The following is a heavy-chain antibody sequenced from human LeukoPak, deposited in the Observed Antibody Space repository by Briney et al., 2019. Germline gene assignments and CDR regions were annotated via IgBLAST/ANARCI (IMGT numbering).Heavy chain of an antibody. Sequence: GGSLRLSCAASGFTFSSYVMIWVRQAPGMGLEWVSGIGGSGGSTYYADSVKGRFTISRDNSKNTLCLQMNSLRPEDTAVYYCAKLSGSYRNDYWGQGTLVTVSS. J-gene: IGHJ4*02. CDR2: IGGSGGST. D-gene: IGHD1-26*01. V-gene: IGHV3-23*01. CDR3: AKLSGSYRNDY. CDR1: GFTFSSYV.